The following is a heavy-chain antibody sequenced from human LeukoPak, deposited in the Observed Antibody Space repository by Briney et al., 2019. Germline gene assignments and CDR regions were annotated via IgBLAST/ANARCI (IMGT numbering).Heavy chain of an antibody. CDR1: GFTFSSYS. Sequence: PGGSLRLSCAASGFTFSSYSMNWVRQAPGKGLEWVSSISGSSSYIYYADSMKGRFTISRDNAKKSLYLQMNGLRAEDTAVYFCARDVGEYCSGGSCTACVHWGQGTLVTVSS. CDR2: ISGSSSYI. V-gene: IGHV3-21*01. J-gene: IGHJ4*02. D-gene: IGHD2-15*01. CDR3: ARDVGEYCSGGSCTACVH.